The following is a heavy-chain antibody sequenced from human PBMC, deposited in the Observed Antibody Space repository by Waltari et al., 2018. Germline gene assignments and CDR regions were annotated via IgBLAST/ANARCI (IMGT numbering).Heavy chain of an antibody. CDR1: GGTFSSYA. CDR2: IIPIFGTA. CDR3: ARSPWGYYDSSGYYCDY. J-gene: IGHJ4*02. V-gene: IGHV1-69*08. D-gene: IGHD3-22*01. Sequence: QVQLVQSGAEVKKPGSSVKVSCKASGGTFSSYAISWVRQAPGKGLEWMGRIIPIFGTANYAQKFQGRVTITADKSTSTAYMELSSLRSEDTAVYYCARSPWGYYDSSGYYCDYWGQGTLVTVSS.